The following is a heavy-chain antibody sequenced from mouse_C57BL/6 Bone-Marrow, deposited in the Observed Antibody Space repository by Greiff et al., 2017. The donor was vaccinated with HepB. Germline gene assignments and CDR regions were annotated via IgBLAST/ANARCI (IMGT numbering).Heavy chain of an antibody. V-gene: IGHV5-17*02. CDR3: TRFYDYDNAMGY. Sequence: EVKLMESGGGLVQPGGSRKLSCAASGFTFSSFGMHWVRQAPEKGLEWVAYINSGSSTIYYADTVKGRFTVSRDNPKNILFLQMTSLRSEDTAMYYCTRFYDYDNAMGYSGQGASVTVSS. J-gene: IGHJ4*01. CDR1: GFTFSSFG. CDR2: INSGSSTI. D-gene: IGHD2-4*01.